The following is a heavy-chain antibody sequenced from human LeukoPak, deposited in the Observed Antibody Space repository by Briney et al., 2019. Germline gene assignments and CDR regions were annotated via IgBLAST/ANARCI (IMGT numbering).Heavy chain of an antibody. D-gene: IGHD2-2*01. J-gene: IGHJ4*02. CDR1: GCTFNYYG. CDR2: TSYDGSDK. CDR3: ARRGDCRSSSCYQFDY. V-gene: IGHV3-30*03. Sequence: PGGSLRLSCAASGCTFNYYGMHWVRQAPGKGLEWVALTSYDGSDKYYSGSVKGRFTISRDNSKNTLYLQMSSLRVEDTAVYYCARRGDCRSSSCYQFDYWGQGALVTVSS.